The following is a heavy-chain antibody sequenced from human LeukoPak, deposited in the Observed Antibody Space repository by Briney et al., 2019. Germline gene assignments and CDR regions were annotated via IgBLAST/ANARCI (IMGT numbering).Heavy chain of an antibody. J-gene: IGHJ3*02. CDR1: GYSISSGYY. CDR2: IYYSGST. D-gene: IGHD3-10*01. CDR3: ARPTYYYGSGSYRHDAFDI. V-gene: IGHV4-61*01. Sequence: PSETLSLTCTVSGYSISSGYYWGWIRQPPGKGLEWIGYIYYSGSTNYNPSLKSRVTISVDTSKNQFSLKLSSVTAADTAVYYCARPTYYYGSGSYRHDAFDIWGQGTMVTVSS.